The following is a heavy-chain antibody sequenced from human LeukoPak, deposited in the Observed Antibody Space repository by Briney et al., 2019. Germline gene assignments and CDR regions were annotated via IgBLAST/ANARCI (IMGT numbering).Heavy chain of an antibody. CDR2: ISSSSSYI. CDR3: ARDSVRGVYPSDY. V-gene: IGHV3-21*01. Sequence: GGSLRLSCAASGFTFSSYEMNWVRQAPGKGLEWVSSISSSSSYIYYADSVKGRFTISRDNAKNSLYLQMNSLRAEDTAVYYCARDSVRGVYPSDYWGQGTLVTVSS. D-gene: IGHD3-10*01. CDR1: GFTFSSYE. J-gene: IGHJ4*02.